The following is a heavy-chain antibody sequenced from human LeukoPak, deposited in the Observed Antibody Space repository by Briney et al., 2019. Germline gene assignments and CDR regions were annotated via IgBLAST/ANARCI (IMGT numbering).Heavy chain of an antibody. V-gene: IGHV3-7*01. D-gene: IGHD3-22*01. J-gene: IGHJ4*02. Sequence: GGSLRLSCAVSGFTFTTYWMSRVRQAPGKGLEWVANIKQDGSEKYYVDSVKGRFTISRDNAKNSLYLQMNSLRVEDTAVYYCARSYYDSSGYYRYWGQGTLVTVSS. CDR2: IKQDGSEK. CDR1: GFTFTTYW. CDR3: ARSYYDSSGYYRY.